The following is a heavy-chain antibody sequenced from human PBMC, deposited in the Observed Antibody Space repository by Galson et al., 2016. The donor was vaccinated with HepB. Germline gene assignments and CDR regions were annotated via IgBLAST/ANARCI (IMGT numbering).Heavy chain of an antibody. V-gene: IGHV3-30*18. CDR1: GFNFNDYG. D-gene: IGHD3-10*01. Sequence: SLRLSCAVSGFNFNDYGLHWVRRPPGKGLEWVAFVSHDKTREYYADSVKGRFTISRDNSKNTLYLEMNSLRPDDTAIYYCAKDWGRRLLRFGSHFDSWGQGTLVTVSS. CDR2: VSHDKTRE. CDR3: AKDWGRRLLRFGSHFDS. J-gene: IGHJ4*02.